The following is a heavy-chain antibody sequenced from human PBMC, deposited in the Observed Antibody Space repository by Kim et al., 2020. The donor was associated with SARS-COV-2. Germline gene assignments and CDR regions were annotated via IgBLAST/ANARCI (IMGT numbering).Heavy chain of an antibody. Sequence: NPALKSRVTISVDTSKIQFSLKLSSVTAADTAVYYCARPRFGHSSGNFDYWGQGTLVTVSS. J-gene: IGHJ4*02. CDR3: ARPRFGHSSGNFDY. V-gene: IGHV4-34*01. D-gene: IGHD3-22*01.